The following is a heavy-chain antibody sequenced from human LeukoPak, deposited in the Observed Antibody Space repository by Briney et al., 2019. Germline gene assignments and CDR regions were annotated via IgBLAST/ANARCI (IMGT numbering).Heavy chain of an antibody. CDR2: IHRDGST. J-gene: IGHJ3*02. CDR3: ARGGSSWYLYAFDI. V-gene: IGHV3-66*01. Sequence: GGSLRLSCAVSGFTVSTNYMSWVRQAPGKGLEWVSIIHRDGSTYYADSVKGRFTTSRDNSKNTLFIQMNSLRAEDTGVYYCARGGSSWYLYAFDIWGQGTMVTVSS. CDR1: GFTVSTNY. D-gene: IGHD6-13*01.